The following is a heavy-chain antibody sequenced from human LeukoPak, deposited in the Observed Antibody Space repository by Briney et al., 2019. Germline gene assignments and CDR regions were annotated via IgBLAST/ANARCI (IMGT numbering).Heavy chain of an antibody. Sequence: PSETLSLTCTVSGGSISSYYWSWIRQPPGKGLEWIGYIYYSGSTNYNPSLKSRVTISVDTSKNQFSLKLSSVTAADTAVYYCARHSGYYYGSGSYYNVWYFDYWGQGTLVTVSS. CDR1: GGSISSYY. CDR2: IYYSGST. J-gene: IGHJ4*02. CDR3: ARHSGYYYGSGSYYNVWYFDY. D-gene: IGHD3-10*01. V-gene: IGHV4-59*08.